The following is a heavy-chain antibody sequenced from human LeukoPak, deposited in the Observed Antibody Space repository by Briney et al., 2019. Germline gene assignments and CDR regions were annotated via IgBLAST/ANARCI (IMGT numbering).Heavy chain of an antibody. CDR2: ISWNSGSI. D-gene: IGHD2-21*02. CDR3: AKGDYYFDY. J-gene: IGHJ4*02. V-gene: IGHV3-9*01. CDR1: GFTFDDYA. Sequence: GGSLRLSCAASGFTFDDYAMHWVRQAPGKGLEWVSGISWNSGSIGYADSVKGRFTISRDNAKNSLYLQMNSLRADDTALYYCAKGDYYFDYWGQGTLVTVSS.